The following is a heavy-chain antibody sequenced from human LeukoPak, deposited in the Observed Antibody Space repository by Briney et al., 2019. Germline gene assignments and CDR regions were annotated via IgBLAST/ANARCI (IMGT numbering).Heavy chain of an antibody. CDR1: GESFSGYY. D-gene: IGHD6-19*01. CDR3: ARRSLLVAGSAFDI. Sequence: SETLSLTCAVYGESFSGYYWSWIRQPPGKGLEWIGEINHSGITNYNPSLKSRVTISVDTSKNQFSLKLSSVTAADTAVYYCARRSLLVAGSAFDIWGQGTMVTVSS. J-gene: IGHJ3*02. V-gene: IGHV4-34*01. CDR2: INHSGIT.